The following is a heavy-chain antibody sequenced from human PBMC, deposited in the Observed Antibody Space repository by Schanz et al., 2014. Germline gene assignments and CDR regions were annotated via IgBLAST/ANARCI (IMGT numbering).Heavy chain of an antibody. V-gene: IGHV3-30*19. D-gene: IGHD2-15*01. CDR1: GFAFNNYG. CDR2: ISYDGSNK. J-gene: IGHJ4*02. CDR3: ARDRGYCSGGSCLTFDY. Sequence: QVQLAESGGGVVQPGRSLRLSCAASGFAFNNYGMHWVRQAPGKGLEWVAVISYDGSNKYYADSVKGRFTISRDNSKNTLYLQMNTLRAEDTAVYYCARDRGYCSGGSCLTFDYWGQGTLVTVSS.